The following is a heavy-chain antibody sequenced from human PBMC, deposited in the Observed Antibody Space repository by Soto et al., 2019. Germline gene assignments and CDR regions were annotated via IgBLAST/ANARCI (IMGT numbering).Heavy chain of an antibody. CDR3: ARITGRHLDY. CDR2: VDYSGTA. Sequence: KSSETLSLTCTVSSGSISVTNVFWGWVRQPPGKGLEWIGNVDYSGTAYFSPSLATRVTFHVDTSKNQFSLTLYSVTAADTAVYYCARITGRHLDYWGQGSQVTVSS. D-gene: IGHD1-20*01. J-gene: IGHJ4*02. CDR1: SGSISVTNVF. V-gene: IGHV4-39*01.